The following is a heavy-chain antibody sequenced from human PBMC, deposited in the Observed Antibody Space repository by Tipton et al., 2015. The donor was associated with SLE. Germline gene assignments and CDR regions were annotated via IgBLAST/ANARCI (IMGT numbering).Heavy chain of an antibody. CDR2: IYYSGTT. CDR1: GGSISSSNC. Sequence: TLSLTCAVSGGSISSSNCWSWVRQPPGKGLEWIGQIYYSGTTNYNPSLKSRVTRSVDKSKNQFSLKLNSVTAADTAVYYWATGDGYWGQGTLVTVSS. CDR3: ATGDGY. J-gene: IGHJ4*02. V-gene: IGHV4-4*02.